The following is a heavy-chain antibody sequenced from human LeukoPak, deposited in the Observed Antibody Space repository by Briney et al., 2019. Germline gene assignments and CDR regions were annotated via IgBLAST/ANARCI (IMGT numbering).Heavy chain of an antibody. D-gene: IGHD3-3*01. V-gene: IGHV1-18*01. Sequence: ASVKVSCKASGYTFTSYGISWVRQAPGQGLEWMGWISAYNGNTNYAQKLQGRVTMTTDTSTSTAYMELRSLRSDDTAVYYCARGATIFGVVSPLVDVWGKGTTVTVSS. J-gene: IGHJ6*04. CDR3: ARGATIFGVVSPLVDV. CDR2: ISAYNGNT. CDR1: GYTFTSYG.